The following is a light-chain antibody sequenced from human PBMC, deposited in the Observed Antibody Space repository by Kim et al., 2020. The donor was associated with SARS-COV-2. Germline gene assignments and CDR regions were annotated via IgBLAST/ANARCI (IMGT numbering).Light chain of an antibody. CDR2: GAS. CDR3: RQYGSLPCT. V-gene: IGKV3-20*01. J-gene: IGKJ1*01. CDR1: RIVRGNY. Sequence: GESATPPCGASRIVRGNYLAGYQQNPGQAPRLLIYGASSRAPGIPDSFMGSGFGTDFTLTNTSLELEVLAVYYCRQYGSLPCTFAQGTKVYIK.